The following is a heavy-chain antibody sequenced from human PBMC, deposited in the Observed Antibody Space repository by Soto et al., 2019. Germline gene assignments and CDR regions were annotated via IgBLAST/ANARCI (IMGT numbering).Heavy chain of an antibody. V-gene: IGHV4-34*01. CDR3: AKENWANPDS. CDR2: INHSGST. CDR1: GGSFSGYY. J-gene: IGHJ4*02. D-gene: IGHD7-27*01. Sequence: PSETLSLTCAVYGGSFSGYYWSWIRQPPGKGLEWIGEINHSGSTNYNPSLKSRVTISRDNAKNSLFLQMNNLTVEDTAVYYCAKENWANPDSWGQGTLVTVSS.